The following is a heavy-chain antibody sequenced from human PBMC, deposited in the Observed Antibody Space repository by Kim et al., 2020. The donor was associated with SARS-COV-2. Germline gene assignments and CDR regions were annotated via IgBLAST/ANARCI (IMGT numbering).Heavy chain of an antibody. Sequence: YAASVRGRFSFSRDDSQNSLNLQMNGLKIEDTAMYFCTRTSKYGGGYFDYWGQGILVTVSS. V-gene: IGHV3-72*01. CDR3: TRTSKYGGGYFDY. J-gene: IGHJ4*02. D-gene: IGHD4-4*01.